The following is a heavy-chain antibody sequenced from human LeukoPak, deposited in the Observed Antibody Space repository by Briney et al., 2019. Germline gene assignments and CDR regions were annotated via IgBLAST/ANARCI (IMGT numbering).Heavy chain of an antibody. D-gene: IGHD6-13*01. J-gene: IGHJ6*02. CDR1: GFTFSNYG. CDR3: ARDPWYSSISGMDV. CDR2: ISYDGSNK. Sequence: PGGSLRLSCAASGFTFSNYGMHWVRQAPGKGLEWVAVISYDGSNKYYADSVKGRFTISRDNSKNTLYLQMNSLRAEDTAVYYCARDPWYSSISGMDVWGQGTTVTVSS. V-gene: IGHV3-30*03.